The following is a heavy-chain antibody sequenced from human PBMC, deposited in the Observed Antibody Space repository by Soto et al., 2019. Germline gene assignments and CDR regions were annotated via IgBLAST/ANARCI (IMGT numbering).Heavy chain of an antibody. J-gene: IGHJ4*02. Sequence: LRLSCAASGFTFSSYWMSWVRQAPGKGLEWVANIKQDGSEKYYVDSVKGRFTISRDNAKNSLHLQMNSLRAEDTAVYYCAFTIEQWLVPVYWGQGTLVTVSS. CDR2: IKQDGSEK. V-gene: IGHV3-7*01. D-gene: IGHD6-19*01. CDR3: AFTIEQWLVPVY. CDR1: GFTFSSYW.